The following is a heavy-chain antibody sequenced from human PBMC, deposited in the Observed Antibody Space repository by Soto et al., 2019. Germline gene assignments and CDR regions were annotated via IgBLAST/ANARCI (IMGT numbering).Heavy chain of an antibody. V-gene: IGHV5-51*01. CDR3: ARQPDYNILTGYLYYFDY. CDR2: IYPGDSDA. Sequence: GESLKISCKASGYTFTSYWIGWVRQMPGKGLEWMGFIYPGDSDARYSPSFEGQVTISVDTSINTAYLRWNSLEASDTAIYYCARQPDYNILTGYLYYFDYWGQGTPVTVSS. CDR1: GYTFTSYW. J-gene: IGHJ4*02. D-gene: IGHD3-9*01.